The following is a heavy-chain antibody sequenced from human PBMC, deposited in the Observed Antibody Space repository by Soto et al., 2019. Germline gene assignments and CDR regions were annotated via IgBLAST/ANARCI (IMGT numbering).Heavy chain of an antibody. CDR3: ARDSSGRGYSSGKFDY. CDR2: IYYSGMT. CDR1: GVSISSGGYF. J-gene: IGHJ4*02. V-gene: IGHV4-31*03. Sequence: SETLSLTCTVSGVSISSGGYFWTWIRQHPGKGLEWIGNIYYSGMTYYNPSLRGRVSISLDPSESQFSLKVNSVPAADTAVYSCARDSSGRGYSSGKFDYWGQGALVTVSS. D-gene: IGHD5-18*01.